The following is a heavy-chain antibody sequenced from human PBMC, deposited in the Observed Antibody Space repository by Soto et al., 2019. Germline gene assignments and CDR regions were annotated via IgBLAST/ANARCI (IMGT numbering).Heavy chain of an antibody. D-gene: IGHD3-22*01. J-gene: IGHJ4*02. V-gene: IGHV3-30*03. CDR3: ARNKNYYDSSGYYLVAWPTFDY. Sequence: PGGSLRLSCAASGFTFSSYGMHWVRQAPGKGLEWVAVISYDGSNKYYADSVKGRFTISRDNSKNTLYLQMNSLRAEDTAVYYCARNKNYYDSSGYYLVAWPTFDYWGQGTLVTVSS. CDR1: GFTFSSYG. CDR2: ISYDGSNK.